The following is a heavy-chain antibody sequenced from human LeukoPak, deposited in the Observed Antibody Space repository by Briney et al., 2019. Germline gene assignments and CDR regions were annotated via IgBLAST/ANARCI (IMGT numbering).Heavy chain of an antibody. D-gene: IGHD7-27*01. CDR1: GDSVSSNSAA. Sequence: SQTLSLTCALAGDSVSSNSAAWNWIRQSPSRGLEWLGRTYCRSKWYSDFAVSVKSRITIDPDTSKNQFSLQLNSLTPEDTAVYYCARDLTGRFDYWGQGTLVTVSS. V-gene: IGHV6-1*01. CDR2: TYCRSKWYS. J-gene: IGHJ4*02. CDR3: ARDLTGRFDY.